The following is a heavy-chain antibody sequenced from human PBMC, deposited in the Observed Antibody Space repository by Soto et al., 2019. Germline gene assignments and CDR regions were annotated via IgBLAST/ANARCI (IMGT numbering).Heavy chain of an antibody. V-gene: IGHV4-4*07. CDR3: ARDLARYCTNGVCRSNWFDP. CDR2: IYTSGST. D-gene: IGHD2-8*01. CDR1: GGSISSYY. Sequence: SETLSLTCTVSGGSISSYYWSWIRQPAGKGLEWIGRIYTSGSTNYNPSLKSRVTMSVDTSKNQFSLKLSSVTAAETAVYYCARDLARYCTNGVCRSNWFDPWGQGTLVTVSS. J-gene: IGHJ5*02.